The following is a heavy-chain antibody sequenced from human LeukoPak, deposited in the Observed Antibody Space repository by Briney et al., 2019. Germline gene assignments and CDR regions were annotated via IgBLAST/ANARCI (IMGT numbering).Heavy chain of an antibody. J-gene: IGHJ6*02. CDR2: ISGSGGST. CDR1: GFTFSSYA. V-gene: IGHV3-23*01. D-gene: IGHD3-16*01. CDR3: ATDRGSPAEDYYYGMDV. Sequence: GGSLRLSCAASGFTFSSYAMSWVRQAPGKGLKWVSAISGSGGSTYYADSVKGRFTISRDNSKNTLCLQMNSLRAEDTAVYYCATDRGSPAEDYYYGMDVWGQGTTVTVSS.